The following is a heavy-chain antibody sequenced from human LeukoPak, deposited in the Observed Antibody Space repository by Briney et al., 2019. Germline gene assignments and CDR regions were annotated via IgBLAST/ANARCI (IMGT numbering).Heavy chain of an antibody. J-gene: IGHJ4*02. D-gene: IGHD6-19*01. CDR3: AKQYSSGSPFDY. V-gene: IGHV3-21*01. Sequence: TGGSPRLSCAASGFTFNTYNMNWVRQAPGKGLEWVSSIGSSSNYIYYADSVKGRFTVSRDNAKNSLYLQMNTLRAEDTAVYYCAKQYSSGSPFDYWGQGTLVTVSS. CDR1: GFTFNTYN. CDR2: IGSSSNYI.